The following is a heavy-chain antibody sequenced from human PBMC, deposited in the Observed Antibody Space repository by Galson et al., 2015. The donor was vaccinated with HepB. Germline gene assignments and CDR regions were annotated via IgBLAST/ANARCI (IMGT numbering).Heavy chain of an antibody. CDR3: ARDPSGYDFWSGYFDY. J-gene: IGHJ4*02. D-gene: IGHD3-3*01. CDR1: GGSISSGGYY. V-gene: IGHV4-31*03. Sequence: TLSLTCTVSGGSISSGGYYWSWIRQHPGKGLEWIGYIYYSGSTYYNPSLKSRVTISVGTSKNQFSLKLSSVTAADTAVYYCARDPSGYDFWSGYFDYWGQGTLVTVSS. CDR2: IYYSGST.